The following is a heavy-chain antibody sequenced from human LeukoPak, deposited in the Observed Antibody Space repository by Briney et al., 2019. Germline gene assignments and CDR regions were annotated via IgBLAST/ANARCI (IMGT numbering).Heavy chain of an antibody. CDR2: ISYDGSNK. CDR1: GFTFSSYA. V-gene: IGHV3-30-3*01. CDR3: ARAILYRLFGVDY. D-gene: IGHD2/OR15-2a*01. J-gene: IGHJ4*02. Sequence: GKSLRLSCAASGFTFSSYAMHWVRQAPGKGLEWVAVISYDGSNKYYADSVKGRFTITRDNSKNTLYLQMNSLRAEDTAVYYCARAILYRLFGVDYWGQGTLVTVSS.